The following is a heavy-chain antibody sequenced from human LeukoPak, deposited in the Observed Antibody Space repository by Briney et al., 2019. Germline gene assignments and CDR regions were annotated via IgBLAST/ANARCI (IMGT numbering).Heavy chain of an antibody. J-gene: IGHJ6*03. V-gene: IGHV4-59*01. CDR2: IYYSGST. D-gene: IGHD2-2*01. Sequence: PSETLSLTCTVSGGSISSYYWSWIRQPPGKGLERIGYIYYSGSTNYNPSLKSRVTISVDTSKNQFSLKLSSVTAADTAVYYCARAPLGYCSSTSCYGDYYYYMDVWGKGTTVTVSS. CDR3: ARAPLGYCSSTSCYGDYYYYMDV. CDR1: GGSISSYY.